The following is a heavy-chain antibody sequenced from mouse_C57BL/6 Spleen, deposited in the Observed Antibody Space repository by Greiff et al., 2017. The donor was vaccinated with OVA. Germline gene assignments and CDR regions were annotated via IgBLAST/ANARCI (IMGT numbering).Heavy chain of an antibody. V-gene: IGHV1-15*01. CDR1: GYTFTDYE. CDR2: IDPETGGT. Sequence: QVQLQQSGAELVRPGASVTLSCKASGYTFTDYEMHWVKQTPVHGLEWIGAIDPETGGTAYNQKFKGKAILTADKSSSTAYMELRSLTSEDSAVYYCTTYSIYAMDDWGQGTSVTVSS. J-gene: IGHJ4*01. D-gene: IGHD2-5*01. CDR3: TTYSIYAMDD.